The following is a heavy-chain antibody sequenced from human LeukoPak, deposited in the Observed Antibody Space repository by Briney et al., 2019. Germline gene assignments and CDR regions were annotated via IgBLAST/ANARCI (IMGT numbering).Heavy chain of an antibody. CDR1: GGSISSGDYY. V-gene: IGHV4-30-4*02. D-gene: IGHD3-10*01. CDR3: ARNMVRGYFDY. Sequence: SETLSLTCTVSGGSISSGDYYWSWIRQPPGKGLEWIGYIYYSGSTYYNPSLKSRVTISVDTSKNQFSLKLSSVTAADTAVYYCARNMVRGYFDYWGQGTLVTVSS. CDR2: IYYSGST. J-gene: IGHJ4*02.